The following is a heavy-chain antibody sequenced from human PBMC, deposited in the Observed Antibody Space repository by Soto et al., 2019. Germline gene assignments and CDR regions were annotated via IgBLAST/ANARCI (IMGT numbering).Heavy chain of an antibody. Sequence: QVQLVESGGGVVQPGRSLRLSCAASGFTFSSYGMHWVRQAPGKGLEWVAVIWYDGSNKYYADSVKGRFTISRDNSKNTLNQQMNSLRAEDTVVYYSARVAYYDFWSGSYGMDVWGQGNTVTVSS. CDR1: GFTFSSYG. J-gene: IGHJ6*02. CDR2: IWYDGSNK. D-gene: IGHD3-3*01. CDR3: ARVAYYDFWSGSYGMDV. V-gene: IGHV3-33*01.